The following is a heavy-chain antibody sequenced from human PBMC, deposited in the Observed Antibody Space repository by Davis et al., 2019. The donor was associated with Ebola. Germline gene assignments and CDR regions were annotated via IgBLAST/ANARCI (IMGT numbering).Heavy chain of an antibody. V-gene: IGHV3-48*01. CDR1: GFTFSSYS. Sequence: PGGSLRLSCAASGFTFSSYSMNWVRQAPGKGLEWVSYISSSSSTIYYADSVKGRFTISRDNAKNSLYLQMNSLRAEDTAVYYCAKDQYYYDSSGLDYWGQGTLVTVSS. D-gene: IGHD3-22*01. CDR3: AKDQYYYDSSGLDY. J-gene: IGHJ4*02. CDR2: ISSSSSTI.